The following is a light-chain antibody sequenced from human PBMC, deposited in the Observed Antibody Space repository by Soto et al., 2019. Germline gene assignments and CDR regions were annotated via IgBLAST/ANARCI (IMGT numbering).Light chain of an antibody. CDR2: DFS. V-gene: IGLV2-14*03. CDR3: CSLTTSHPYV. CDR1: CSDVCAFNY. Sequence: QSALTPPAAVYGSPGQAMTIPCSGTCSDVCAFNYVSWYQQRPGRAPTLMIYDFSNRPSGVSNRYAGSKXGNSASLTISGLQADDEADYYCCSLTTSHPYVSRSGSKLTVL. J-gene: IGLJ1*01.